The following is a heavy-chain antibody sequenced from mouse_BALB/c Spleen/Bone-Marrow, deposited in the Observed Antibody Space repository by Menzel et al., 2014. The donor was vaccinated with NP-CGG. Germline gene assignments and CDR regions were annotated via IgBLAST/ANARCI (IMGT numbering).Heavy chain of an antibody. D-gene: IGHD2-2*01. V-gene: IGHV1S135*01. Sequence: VQLKESGPELEKPGASVKISCKASGYSFTGYNMNWVKQSIGKSLEWIGNIDPYDGGTSYNQKFKGKATLTVDKSSSTAYMQLKSLTSEDSAIYYCASYGYDYWYFDVWGAGTTVTVSS. CDR3: ASYGYDYWYFDV. J-gene: IGHJ1*01. CDR1: GYSFTGYN. CDR2: IDPYDGGT.